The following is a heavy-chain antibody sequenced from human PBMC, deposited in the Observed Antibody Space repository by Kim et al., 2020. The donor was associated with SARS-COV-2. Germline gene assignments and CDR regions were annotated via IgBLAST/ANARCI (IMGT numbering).Heavy chain of an antibody. V-gene: IGHV3-11*05. CDR3: ARDVAGQFDY. J-gene: IGHJ4*02. Sequence: YTNYADSVKGRFTISRDNAKNSLYLQMNSLRAEDTAVYYCARDVAGQFDYWGQGTLVTVSS. D-gene: IGHD2-15*01. CDR2: YT.